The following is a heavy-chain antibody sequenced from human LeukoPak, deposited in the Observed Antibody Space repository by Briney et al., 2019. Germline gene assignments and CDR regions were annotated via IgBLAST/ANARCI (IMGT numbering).Heavy chain of an antibody. CDR1: GGSIGSYY. J-gene: IGHJ4*02. CDR3: ARGAWKFDF. Sequence: SETLSLTCTVSGGSIGSYYWSWIRQPPGKGLEWIGYIYYSGSTNYNPSLKSRVTISVDTSKNQFPLKLSSVTAADTAVYYCARGAWKFDFWGQGTLVTVSS. D-gene: IGHD1-1*01. V-gene: IGHV4-59*01. CDR2: IYYSGST.